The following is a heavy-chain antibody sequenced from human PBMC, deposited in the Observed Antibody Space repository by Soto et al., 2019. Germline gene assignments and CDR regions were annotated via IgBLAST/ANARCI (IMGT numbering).Heavy chain of an antibody. D-gene: IGHD3-10*01. CDR2: IYYSGST. Sequence: SETLSLTCTVSGGSISSYYWSWIRQPPGKGLEWIGYIYYSGSTNYNPSLKSRVTISVDTSKNQFSLKLSSVTAADTAVYYCAREAGVRYYGSGSYYTHWGQGTLVTVS. CDR1: GGSISSYY. V-gene: IGHV4-59*01. CDR3: AREAGVRYYGSGSYYTH. J-gene: IGHJ4*02.